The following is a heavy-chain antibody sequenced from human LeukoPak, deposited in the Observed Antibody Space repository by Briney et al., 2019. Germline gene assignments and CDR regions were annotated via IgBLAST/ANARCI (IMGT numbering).Heavy chain of an antibody. Sequence: ASVKVSCKASGYTFTSYAMHWVRQAPGQRLEWMGWINAGNGNTKYSQEFQGRVTITRDTSASTAYMELSSLRSEDMAVYYCARGADYYDSSGCFDYWGRGTLVTVSS. CDR3: ARGADYYDSSGCFDY. CDR2: INAGNGNT. V-gene: IGHV1-3*03. D-gene: IGHD3-22*01. J-gene: IGHJ4*02. CDR1: GYTFTSYA.